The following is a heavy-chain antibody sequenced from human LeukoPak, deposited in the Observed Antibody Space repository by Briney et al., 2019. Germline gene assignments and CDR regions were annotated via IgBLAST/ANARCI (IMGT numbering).Heavy chain of an antibody. CDR2: ISSSSSTI. D-gene: IGHD3-9*01. CDR1: GFTFSSYS. CDR3: AREPAGDDWSFDY. V-gene: IGHV3-48*04. Sequence: GGSLRLSCAASGFTFSSYSMNWVRQAPGKGLEWVSYISSSSSTIYYADSVRGRFTISRDNAKNSLYLQMNSLRAEDTAVYYCAREPAGDDWSFDYWGQGTLVTVSS. J-gene: IGHJ4*02.